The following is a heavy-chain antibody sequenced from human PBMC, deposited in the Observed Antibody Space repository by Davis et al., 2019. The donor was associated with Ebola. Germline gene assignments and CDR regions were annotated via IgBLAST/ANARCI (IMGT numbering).Heavy chain of an antibody. D-gene: IGHD3-9*01. Sequence: GGSLRLSCTDSVITFSSYAMSWVRQAPGKGLEWVSTISGRGGNTYYADSVRGRFTISRDNSKNTLSLQMNSLRAEDTAVYYCAKDPEAVRYFDWLSRLSFDYWGQGTLVTVSS. CDR1: VITFSSYA. V-gene: IGHV3-23*01. CDR3: AKDPEAVRYFDWLSRLSFDY. CDR2: ISGRGGNT. J-gene: IGHJ4*02.